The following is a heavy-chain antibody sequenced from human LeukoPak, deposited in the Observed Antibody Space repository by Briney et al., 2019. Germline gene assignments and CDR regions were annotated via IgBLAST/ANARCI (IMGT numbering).Heavy chain of an antibody. CDR1: GYTFTGYY. V-gene: IGHV1-2*02. D-gene: IGHD1-26*01. J-gene: IGHJ6*03. CDR2: INPNSGGT. CDR3: ARWGYPSSRSSAENYYYYYMDV. Sequence: GASVKVSCKASGYTFTGYYMHWVRQAPGQGLEWMGWINPNSGGTNYAQKFQGRVTMTRDTSISTAYMELSRLRSDDTAVYYCARWGYPSSRSSAENYYYYYMDVWGKGTTVTVSS.